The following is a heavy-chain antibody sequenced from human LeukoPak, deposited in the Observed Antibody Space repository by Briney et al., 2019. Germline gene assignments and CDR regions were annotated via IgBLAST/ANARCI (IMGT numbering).Heavy chain of an antibody. D-gene: IGHD6-19*01. Sequence: ASVKVSCKASRYTFTGYYIHWVRQAPGQGLEWMGWINPNSGGANYAQKFQGRVTMTRDTSISTAYMELRSLRSDDTAVYYCARDLRYSSGWYAGHCYYYYMDVWGKGTTVTISS. CDR1: RYTFTGYY. J-gene: IGHJ6*03. V-gene: IGHV1-2*02. CDR2: INPNSGGA. CDR3: ARDLRYSSGWYAGHCYYYYMDV.